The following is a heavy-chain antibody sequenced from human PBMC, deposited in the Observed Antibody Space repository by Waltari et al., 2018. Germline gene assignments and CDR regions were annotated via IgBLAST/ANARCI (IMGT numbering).Heavy chain of an antibody. V-gene: IGHV3-23*01. CDR3: ASLRVFLTFDI. D-gene: IGHD2-21*01. J-gene: IGHJ3*02. Sequence: EVQLLESGGGLVQPGGSLRLSCAASGFTFSNYAMSWVRQAPGKGLEWVSAISGSGGSTYYADSVKGRFTISRDNSKNTLYLQMNNLIAEDTAVYYCASLRVFLTFDIWGQGTMVTVSS. CDR2: ISGSGGST. CDR1: GFTFSNYA.